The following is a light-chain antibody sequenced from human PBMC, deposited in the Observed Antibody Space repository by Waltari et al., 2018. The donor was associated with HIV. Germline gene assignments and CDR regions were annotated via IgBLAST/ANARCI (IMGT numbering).Light chain of an antibody. J-gene: IGLJ1*01. CDR2: SNN. CDR3: AAWDDSLNGAYV. V-gene: IGLV1-44*01. CDR1: SSNIGSTT. Sequence: QSVLTQPPSASGTPGQRVTISCSGRSSNIGSTTVNWYQQLPGTAPKLLIYSNNQRPSGVPDRFSGSKSGTSASLAISGLQSEDEADYYCAAWDDSLNGAYVFGTGTKVTVL.